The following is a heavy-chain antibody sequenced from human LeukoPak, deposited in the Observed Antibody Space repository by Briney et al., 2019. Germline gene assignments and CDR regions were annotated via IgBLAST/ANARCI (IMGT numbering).Heavy chain of an antibody. J-gene: IGHJ4*02. CDR2: IWYDGSNK. D-gene: IGHD3-22*01. CDR1: GFTFSSYG. Sequence: GGSLRLSCAASGFTFSSYGMHWVRRAPGKGLEWVAVIWYDGSNKYYADSVKGRFTISRDNSKNTLYLQMNSLRAEDTAVYYCARDSGSGYYSLFDYWGQGTLVTVSS. CDR3: ARDSGSGYYSLFDY. V-gene: IGHV3-33*01.